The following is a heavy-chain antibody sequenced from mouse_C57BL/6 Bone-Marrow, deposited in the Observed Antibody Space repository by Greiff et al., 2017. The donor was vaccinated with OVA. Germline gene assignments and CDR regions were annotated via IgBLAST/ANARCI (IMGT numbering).Heavy chain of an antibody. J-gene: IGHJ1*03. CDR2: IDPEDGDT. CDR1: GFNIKDYY. Sequence: EVQLQQSGAELVRPGASVKLSCTASGFNIKDYYMHWVKQRPEQGLEWIGRIDPEDGDTEYAPKFQGKATMTADTSSNTAYLQLRSLTSEDTAVYYCTSMVRRYFDVWGTGTTVTVSS. CDR3: TSMVRRYFDV. V-gene: IGHV14-1*01. D-gene: IGHD2-2*01.